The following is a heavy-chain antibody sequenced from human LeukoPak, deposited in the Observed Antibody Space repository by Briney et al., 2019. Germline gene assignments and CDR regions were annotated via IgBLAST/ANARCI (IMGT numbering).Heavy chain of an antibody. CDR1: GGSISSYY. Sequence: SETLSLTCTVSGGSISSYYWSWIRQPPGKGLEWIGYIYYSGSTNYNPSLKSRVTISVDTSKNQFSLKLSSVTAADTAVYYCARASGPLRLVDYWGQGTLVTVSS. D-gene: IGHD5/OR15-5a*01. J-gene: IGHJ4*02. CDR2: IYYSGST. CDR3: ARASGPLRLVDY. V-gene: IGHV4-59*01.